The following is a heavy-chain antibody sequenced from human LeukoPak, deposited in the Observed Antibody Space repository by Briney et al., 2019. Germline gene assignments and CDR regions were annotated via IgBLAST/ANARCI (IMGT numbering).Heavy chain of an antibody. Sequence: GASVKVSCKASGYTFTGYYIHWVRQAPGQGLEWMGWINPNDGDTNYAQKFQGRVTMTSDTSISTAYMEMSRLRFDDTAVYYCTCGGSGYLTLDYWGQGTLVTVSS. V-gene: IGHV1-2*02. J-gene: IGHJ4*02. CDR1: GYTFTGYY. CDR2: INPNDGDT. D-gene: IGHD3-22*01. CDR3: TCGGSGYLTLDY.